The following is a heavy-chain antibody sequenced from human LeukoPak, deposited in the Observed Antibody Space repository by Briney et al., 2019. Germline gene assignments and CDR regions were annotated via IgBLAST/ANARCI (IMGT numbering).Heavy chain of an antibody. D-gene: IGHD3-3*01. CDR1: GFTFSSYS. Sequence: GGSLRLSCAASGFTFSSYSMNSVRQAPGKGLEWVSSISSSSSYIYYADSVKGRFTISRDNTKNSLYLQMNSLRAEDTAVYYCARTYDFWSGYSYYFDYWGQGTLVTVSS. CDR2: ISSSSSYI. J-gene: IGHJ4*02. V-gene: IGHV3-21*01. CDR3: ARTYDFWSGYSYYFDY.